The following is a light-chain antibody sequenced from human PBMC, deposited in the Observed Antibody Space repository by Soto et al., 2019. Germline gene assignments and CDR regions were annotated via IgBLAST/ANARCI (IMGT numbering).Light chain of an antibody. CDR2: DVR. Sequence: QSVLTQPASVSGSPGQSITISCTGTSSDVGGSDYVAWYQQHPGKAPKLMVYDVRFRPSGVSDRFSGSKSADVASLTISGLQPEDEADYYCYSYASGSTHVFGTGTKVTDL. CDR1: SSDVGGSDY. V-gene: IGLV2-14*03. CDR3: YSYASGSTHV. J-gene: IGLJ1*01.